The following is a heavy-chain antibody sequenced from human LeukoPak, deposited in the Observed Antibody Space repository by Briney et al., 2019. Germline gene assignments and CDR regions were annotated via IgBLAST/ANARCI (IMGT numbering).Heavy chain of an antibody. J-gene: IGHJ4*02. Sequence: ASETLSLTCAVYGGSFSGYYWSWIRQPPGKGLEWIGEINHSGSTNYNPSLKSRVTISVDTSKNQFSLKLSSVTAADTAVYYCASSQWELPSYYYFDYWGQGTLVTVSS. CDR1: GGSFSGYY. V-gene: IGHV4-34*01. CDR2: INHSGST. D-gene: IGHD1-26*01. CDR3: ASSQWELPSYYYFDY.